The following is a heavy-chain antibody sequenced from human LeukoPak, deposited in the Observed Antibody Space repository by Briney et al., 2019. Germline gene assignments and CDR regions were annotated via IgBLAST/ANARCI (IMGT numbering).Heavy chain of an antibody. D-gene: IGHD3-3*01. V-gene: IGHV4-39*01. J-gene: IGHJ3*02. Sequence: PSETLSLTCTVSGGSISGSRQYRGWIRQPPGKGLEWIGSIDQSGKMYYNPSLESRVSISVDTSKTNFSLKLRSVTATDTAMYYCARHSDYLGVNGFDIWGQGTMVTVSS. CDR1: GGSISGSRQY. CDR3: ARHSDYLGVNGFDI. CDR2: IDQSGKM.